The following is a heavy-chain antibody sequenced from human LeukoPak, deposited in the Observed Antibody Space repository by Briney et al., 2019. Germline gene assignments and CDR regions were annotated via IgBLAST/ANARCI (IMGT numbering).Heavy chain of an antibody. D-gene: IGHD4-23*01. J-gene: IGHJ6*03. V-gene: IGHV3-30-3*01. Sequence: PGGSLRLSCAASGFTFSSYAMHWVRQAPGKGLEWVAVISYDGSNKYYADSVKGRFTISRDNSKNTLYLQMNSLRAEDTAVYYCARVPVRWYYYYYMDVWGKGTTVTVSS. CDR3: ARVPVRWYYYYYMDV. CDR1: GFTFSSYA. CDR2: ISYDGSNK.